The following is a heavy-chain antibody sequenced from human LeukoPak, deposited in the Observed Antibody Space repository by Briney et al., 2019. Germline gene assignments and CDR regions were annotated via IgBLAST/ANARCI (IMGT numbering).Heavy chain of an antibody. CDR3: AKLAGYYRNNYYFDY. J-gene: IGHJ4*02. CDR2: ISGSGIST. Sequence: PGGSLRLSCAASGFTFSTHATSWVRQAPGKGLEWVSLISGSGISTYYAVSVMGRFTISRDNSKSTLYLQMNSLRAEDTAVYYCAKLAGYYRNNYYFDYWGQGTLVTVSS. V-gene: IGHV3-23*01. CDR1: GFTFSTHA. D-gene: IGHD3-9*01.